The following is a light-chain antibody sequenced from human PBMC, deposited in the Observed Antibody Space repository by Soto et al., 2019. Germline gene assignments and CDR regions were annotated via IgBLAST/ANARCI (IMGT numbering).Light chain of an antibody. CDR3: SSFTGPTTLDV. CDR2: GVS. V-gene: IGLV2-14*03. J-gene: IGLJ1*01. Sequence: QSAPTQPASVSGSPGQSVTISCTGTSSDVGAYKYVSWYQKHPGKAPKLMIYGVSNRPSGISNRFSGSKSGNTAFLTISGLQPEDEADYYCSSFTGPTTLDVFGTGTKVTVL. CDR1: SSDVGAYKY.